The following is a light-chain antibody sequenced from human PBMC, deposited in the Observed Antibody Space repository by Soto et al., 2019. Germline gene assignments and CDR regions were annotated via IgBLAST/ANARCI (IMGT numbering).Light chain of an antibody. J-gene: IGLJ3*02. CDR3: AAWDDSLSSPV. Sequence: QSVLTQPPSASGTPGQRVTISCSGGSSNIGGYNYVYWYQQLPGTAPKLLIYRNNQRPSGVPDRFSGSKSGTSASLAISGLRSEDEADYYCAAWDDSLSSPVFGGGTKVTVL. V-gene: IGLV1-47*01. CDR2: RNN. CDR1: SSNIGGYNY.